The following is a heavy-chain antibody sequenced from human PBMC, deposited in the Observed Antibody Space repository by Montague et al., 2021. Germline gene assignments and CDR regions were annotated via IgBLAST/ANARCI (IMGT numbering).Heavy chain of an antibody. CDR2: ITSDGSDT. D-gene: IGHD5-18*01. CDR3: VRDRPTAWFDS. V-gene: IGHV3-74*01. Sequence: SLRLSCAASGFPFSNYAMSWVRQAPGKGLVWVSQITSDGSDTNYADSVKGRFTISRDNAKSTLYLQMNSLRDEDTAVYYCVRDRPTAWFDSWGQGTLVTVSS. J-gene: IGHJ5*01. CDR1: GFPFSNYA.